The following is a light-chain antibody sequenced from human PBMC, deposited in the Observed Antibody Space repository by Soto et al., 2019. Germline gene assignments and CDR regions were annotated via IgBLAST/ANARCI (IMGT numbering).Light chain of an antibody. CDR3: QQYGSSPQT. CDR1: QSVSTSY. V-gene: IGKV3-20*01. CDR2: GAS. J-gene: IGKJ1*01. Sequence: DIVLTQSPGTLSLSPGDRATLSCRASQSVSTSYLAWYQQKPGQAPRLLIYGASNRATGIPDRFSGSGSGTDFTLTISRLEPEDFAVYYCQQYGSSPQTFGQGTKVDIK.